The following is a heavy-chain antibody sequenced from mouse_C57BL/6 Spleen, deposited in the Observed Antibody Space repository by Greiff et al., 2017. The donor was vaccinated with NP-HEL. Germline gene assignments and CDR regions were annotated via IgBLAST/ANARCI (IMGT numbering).Heavy chain of an antibody. D-gene: IGHD2-5*01. CDR2: ISDGGSYT. CDR3: ARDRGSSNYWFAY. J-gene: IGHJ3*01. CDR1: GFTFSSYA. Sequence: EVHLVESGGGLVKPGGSLKLSCAASGFTFSSYAMSWVRQTPEKRLEWVATISDGGSYTYYPDNVKGRFTISRDNAKNNLYLQMSHLKSEDTAMYYCARDRGSSNYWFAYWGQGTLVTVSA. V-gene: IGHV5-4*01.